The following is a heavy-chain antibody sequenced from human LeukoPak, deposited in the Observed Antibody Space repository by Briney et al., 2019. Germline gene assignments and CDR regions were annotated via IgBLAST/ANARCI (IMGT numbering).Heavy chain of an antibody. D-gene: IGHD2-21*02. V-gene: IGHV3-21*01. CDR1: GFTFSSYS. J-gene: IGHJ4*02. CDR3: ARDPVCGGDCFVDY. CDR2: ISTSGTHI. Sequence: GGSLRLSCAASGFTFSSYSMNWVRQAPGKGMEWVSSISTSGTHIYYADSVKGRFTISRDNAKNSLYLQMNSLRAEDTALYYCARDPVCGGDCFVDYWGQGTLVTVSS.